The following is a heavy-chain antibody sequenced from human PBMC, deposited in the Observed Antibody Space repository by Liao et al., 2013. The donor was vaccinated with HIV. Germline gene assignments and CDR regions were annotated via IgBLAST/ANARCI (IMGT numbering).Heavy chain of an antibody. Sequence: QVQLQQWGAGLLKPSETLSLTCTVSGGSISDYYWSWIRQPPGKGLEWIGYISYSGSTHYSPFLMSRVTISIDTSKNQFSLRLSSVTAADTALYYCARDPGIAARRGVWDYYMDVWGKGTTVTVSS. V-gene: IGHV4-59*01. CDR1: GGSISDYY. D-gene: IGHD6-6*01. CDR2: ISYSGST. J-gene: IGHJ6*03. CDR3: ARDPGIAARRGVWDYYMDV.